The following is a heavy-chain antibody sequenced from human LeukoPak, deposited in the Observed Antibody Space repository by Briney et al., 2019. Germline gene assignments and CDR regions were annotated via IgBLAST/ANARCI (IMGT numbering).Heavy chain of an antibody. V-gene: IGHV3-11*01. CDR1: GFTFSDYY. Sequence: GGCLRLSCAASGFTFSDYYMSWIRQAPGKGLEWVSYISGSGSTVYYAASVRGRFTISRDNAKNSLFLQMNSLRAEDTAVYYCARDRGNSDPGDWFDSWGQGTLVTVSS. CDR3: ARDRGNSDPGDWFDS. CDR2: ISGSGSTV. D-gene: IGHD4-23*01. J-gene: IGHJ5*01.